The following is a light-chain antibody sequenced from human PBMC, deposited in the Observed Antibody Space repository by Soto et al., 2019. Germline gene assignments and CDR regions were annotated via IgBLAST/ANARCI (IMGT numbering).Light chain of an antibody. CDR1: QTISSW. CDR2: KAP. Sequence: DIQMTQSPSTLSGSVGDRVTITCRASQTISSWLAWYQQKPGKAPKLLIYKAPTLKSGVPSRFSGRGSGTEFTLNISSLQPDELATYYCQHYNSYSEALGLGTKGEIK. CDR3: QHYNSYSEA. J-gene: IGKJ1*01. V-gene: IGKV1-5*03.